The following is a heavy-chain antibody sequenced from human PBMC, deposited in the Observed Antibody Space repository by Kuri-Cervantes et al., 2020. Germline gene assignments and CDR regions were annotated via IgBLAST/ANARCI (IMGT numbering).Heavy chain of an antibody. Sequence: SETLSLTCTVSGGSITIYYWGWIRQPAGKGLEWIGRIYTSGSTNYNPSLKSRVTISVDKSKNQFSLKLSSVTAADTAVYYCASALGSPGIVATTWDDYWGQGTLVTVSS. CDR2: IYTSGST. V-gene: IGHV4-4*07. J-gene: IGHJ4*02. CDR3: ASALGSPGIVATTWDDY. D-gene: IGHD5-12*01. CDR1: GGSITIYY.